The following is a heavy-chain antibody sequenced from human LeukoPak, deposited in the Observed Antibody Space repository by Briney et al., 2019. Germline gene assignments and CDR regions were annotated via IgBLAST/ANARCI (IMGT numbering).Heavy chain of an antibody. V-gene: IGHV4-4*07. CDR3: ARDKNGEQWLPPRGYWFDP. CDR2: IYTSGST. J-gene: IGHJ5*02. Sequence: SETLSLTCTVSGGSISSYYRSWIRQPAGKGLEWIGRIYTSGSTNYNPSLKSRVTMAVDTSKNQFSLKLSCVTAADTAVYYCARDKNGEQWLPPRGYWFDPWGQGTLVTVSS. D-gene: IGHD6-19*01. CDR1: GGSISSYY.